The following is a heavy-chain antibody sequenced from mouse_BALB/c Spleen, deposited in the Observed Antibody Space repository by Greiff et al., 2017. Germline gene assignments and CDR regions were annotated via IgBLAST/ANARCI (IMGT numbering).Heavy chain of an antibody. D-gene: IGHD1-2*01. CDR2: ISCYNGAT. Sequence: LVKTGASVKISCKASGYSFPGYYMHWVKQSHGKSLGWIGYISCYNGATSYNQKFKGKATFTVDTSSSTAYMQFNSLTSEDSAVDCCARSYYGYADYAMDYWGQGTSVTVSS. CDR3: ARSYYGYADYAMDY. J-gene: IGHJ4*01. V-gene: IGHV1S34*01. CDR1: GYSFPGYY.